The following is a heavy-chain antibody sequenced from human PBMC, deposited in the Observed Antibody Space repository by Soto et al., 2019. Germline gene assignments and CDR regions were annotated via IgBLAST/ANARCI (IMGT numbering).Heavy chain of an antibody. Sequence: EVQLLESGGGLVQPGGSLRLSCAASGFTFSSYAMSWVRQAPGKGLEWVSAISGSGGSTYYADSVKGRFTISRDNSKNTLYRQMSSLRAEDTAVYYCAKVAGSSWFEGSGMDVWGQGTTVTVSS. CDR2: ISGSGGST. D-gene: IGHD6-13*01. CDR3: AKVAGSSWFEGSGMDV. J-gene: IGHJ6*02. CDR1: GFTFSSYA. V-gene: IGHV3-23*01.